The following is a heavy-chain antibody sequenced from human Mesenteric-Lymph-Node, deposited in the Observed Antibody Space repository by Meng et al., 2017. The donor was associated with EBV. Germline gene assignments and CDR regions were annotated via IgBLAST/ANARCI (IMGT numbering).Heavy chain of an antibody. J-gene: IGHJ4*02. V-gene: IGHV4-4*02. Sequence: QVQWQESCPVLAKPSGTLSLACAVSGGCISCSNWWCWVRQPPGKGLEWIGESYHSGSTNYNPSLKSRVTISVDKSKNQFSLKLSSVTAADTAVYYCARDLSGSRNRPFDYWGQGTLVTVSS. CDR3: ARDLSGSRNRPFDY. CDR2: SYHSGST. D-gene: IGHD3-10*01. CDR1: GGCISCSNW.